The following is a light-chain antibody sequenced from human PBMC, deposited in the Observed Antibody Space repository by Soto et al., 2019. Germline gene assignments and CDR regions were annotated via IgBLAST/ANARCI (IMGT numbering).Light chain of an antibody. CDR3: MQSLQTPPWT. J-gene: IGKJ1*01. CDR2: LTS. V-gene: IGKV2-28*01. CDR1: QSLLQTNGYTY. Sequence: DIVMTQPPLSLPVTPGEPASISCRSSQSLLQTNGYTYLDWYLQKPGQSPQLLIYLTSIRASGVPDRFSGSGSRTEFTLKISKVEAEDVGVYYCMQSLQTPPWTFGPGTKV.